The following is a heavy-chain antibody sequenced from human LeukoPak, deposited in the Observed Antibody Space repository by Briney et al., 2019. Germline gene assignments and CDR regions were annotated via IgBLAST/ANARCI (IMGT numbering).Heavy chain of an antibody. V-gene: IGHV3-74*01. CDR2: IYIDGSST. Sequence: GGSLRLSCAASGFTVSSNYMSWVRQAPGKGLEWVSRIYIDGSSTSYADSVKGRFTISRDNAKNTLYLQMNSLRDEDTAVYYCARGLDGSFDYWGLGTLVTVSS. CDR3: ARGLDGSFDY. CDR1: GFTVSSNY. D-gene: IGHD1-14*01. J-gene: IGHJ4*02.